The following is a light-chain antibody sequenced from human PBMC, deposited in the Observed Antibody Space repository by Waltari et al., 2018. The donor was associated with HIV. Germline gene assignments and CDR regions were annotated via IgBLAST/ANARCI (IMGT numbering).Light chain of an antibody. CDR3: CSYASYSTFHVV. V-gene: IGLV2-23*02. J-gene: IGLJ2*01. CDR2: AVT. Sequence: QSALTQPASVSGSPGQSIAISCTGASSDVGSYNLVSWYQTQPGKAPKLMIYAVTKRPSGVSDRFSGSKSGNTASLTISGLQAEDEADYYCCSYASYSTFHVVFGGGTKLTVL. CDR1: SSDVGSYNL.